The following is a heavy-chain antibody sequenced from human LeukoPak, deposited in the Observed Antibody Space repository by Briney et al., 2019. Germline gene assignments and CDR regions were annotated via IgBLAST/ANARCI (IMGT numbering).Heavy chain of an antibody. CDR2: IYHTGST. CDR3: ARRGRNSSGWQDYL. V-gene: IGHV4-59*07. J-gene: IGHJ4*02. Sequence: SDTLSLTCTVSGGSISSYYWSWIRQPPGKGLEWIANIYHTGSTNYNPSLSSRVTISIDTAKNQFSLKLTSVTAADTAVYYCARRGRNSSGWQDYLWGQGTLVTVSS. D-gene: IGHD6-25*01. CDR1: GGSISSYY.